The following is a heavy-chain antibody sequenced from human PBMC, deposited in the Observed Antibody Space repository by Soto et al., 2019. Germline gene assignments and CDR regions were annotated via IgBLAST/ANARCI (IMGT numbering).Heavy chain of an antibody. J-gene: IGHJ4*02. CDR1: GFTFSSYA. V-gene: IGHV3-23*01. CDR3: AKVGGTSHPPIPVDY. D-gene: IGHD2-2*02. CDR2: ISGSGGSTYYAHTST. Sequence: EVQLLESGGGLVQPGGSLRLSCAASGFTFSSYAMNWLLQAPGKGLEWVSTISGSGGSTYYAHTSTYYADSVKGRFTISRDNSKNPLYLQINSLRAEDTAVYYWAKVGGTSHPPIPVDYWGQGTLVTVSS.